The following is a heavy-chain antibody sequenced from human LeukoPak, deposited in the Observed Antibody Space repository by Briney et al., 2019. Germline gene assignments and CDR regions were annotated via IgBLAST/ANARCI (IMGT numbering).Heavy chain of an antibody. Sequence: PGGSLRLSCAASGFTFSSYAMSWVRQGPGKGLEWVSAISGSGDSTHYADSVKGRLTISRDNSKNTLYLQMNSLRAEEDTAVYYCAKSAAVVKGDFDYWGQGTLVTVSS. V-gene: IGHV3-23*01. CDR3: AKSAAVVKGDFDY. CDR2: ISGSGDST. D-gene: IGHD2-21*01. CDR1: GFTFSSYA. J-gene: IGHJ4*02.